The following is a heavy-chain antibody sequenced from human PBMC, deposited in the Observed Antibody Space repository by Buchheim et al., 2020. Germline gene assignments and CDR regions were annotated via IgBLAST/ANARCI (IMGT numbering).Heavy chain of an antibody. J-gene: IGHJ6*02. CDR2: INSDGSSV. Sequence: EVRLVESGGGLVQPGGSLRLSCAASGFIFSSNWMHWVRQAPGKGLVWVSRINSDGSSVFYADSVKGRFTISRDNAKNTLYLQMNSQRAEDTAVYCCARGGDDYGDYYGLDVGGQGTT. D-gene: IGHD4-17*01. CDR3: ARGGDDYGDYYGLDV. CDR1: GFIFSSNW. V-gene: IGHV3-74*01.